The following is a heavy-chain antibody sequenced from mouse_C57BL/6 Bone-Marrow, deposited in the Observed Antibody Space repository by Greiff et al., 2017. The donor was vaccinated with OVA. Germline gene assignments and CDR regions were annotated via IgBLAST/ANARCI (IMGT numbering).Heavy chain of an antibody. CDR2: IYPGNSDT. Sequence: EVQLQQSGTVLARPGASVKMSCKTSGYTFTSYWMHWVKQRPGQGLEWIGAIYPGNSDTSYNQKFKGKAKLTAVTSASTAYMELSSLTNEDSAVYYCTREGNYYGSSSVYWYFDVWGTGTTVTVSS. D-gene: IGHD1-1*01. J-gene: IGHJ1*03. CDR1: GYTFTSYW. CDR3: TREGNYYGSSSVYWYFDV. V-gene: IGHV1-5*01.